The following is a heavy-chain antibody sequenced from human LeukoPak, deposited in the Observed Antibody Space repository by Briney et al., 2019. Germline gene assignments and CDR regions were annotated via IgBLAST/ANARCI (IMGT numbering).Heavy chain of an antibody. CDR1: GFTFSSYG. CDR3: AKDFYGSGIHWFDP. J-gene: IGHJ5*02. D-gene: IGHD3-10*01. Sequence: PGGSLRLSCAASGFTFSSYGMHWVRQAPGKGLEWVAVISYDGGNKYYADSVKGRFTISRGNSKNTLYLQMNSLRAEDTAVYYCAKDFYGSGIHWFDPWGQGTLVTVSS. V-gene: IGHV3-30*18. CDR2: ISYDGGNK.